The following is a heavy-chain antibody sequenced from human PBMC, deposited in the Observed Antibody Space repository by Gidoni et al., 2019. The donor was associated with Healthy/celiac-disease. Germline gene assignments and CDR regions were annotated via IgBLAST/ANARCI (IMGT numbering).Heavy chain of an antibody. CDR3: ARDFGYSSLYYYYYGMDV. CDR2: IIPIFGTA. Sequence: QVQLVQSGAEVKTPGSSVKLSCKASGGTFSRYPISWVRQAPGQGLEWMGGIIPIFGTANYAQKFQGRVTITADESTSTAYMELSSLRSEDTAVYYCARDFGYSSLYYYYYGMDVWGQGTTVTVSS. J-gene: IGHJ6*02. D-gene: IGHD3-22*01. CDR1: GGTFSRYP. V-gene: IGHV1-69*01.